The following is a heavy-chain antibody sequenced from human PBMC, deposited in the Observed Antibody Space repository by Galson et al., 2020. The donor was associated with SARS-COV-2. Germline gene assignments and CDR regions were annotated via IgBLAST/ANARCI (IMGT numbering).Heavy chain of an antibody. CDR3: STMAAF. CDR2: IKSKTEGETT. V-gene: IGHV3-15*01. D-gene: IGHD6-25*01. CDR1: GFIFNKAW. J-gene: IGHJ4*02. Sequence: GESLKISCAASGFIFNKAWMNWVRQAPGKGLEWVGRIKSKTEGETTNYAAPAKGRFTISRDDSTNMVYLQMTSLRSEDTGVYYCSTMAAFWGQGTLVTVSS.